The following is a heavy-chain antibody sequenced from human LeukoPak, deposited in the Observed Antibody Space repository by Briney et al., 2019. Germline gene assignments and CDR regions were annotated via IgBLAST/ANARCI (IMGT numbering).Heavy chain of an antibody. D-gene: IGHD3-10*01. CDR2: TSAYNGNT. CDR1: GYTFTSYG. CDR3: ARNTPLLWFGELFPDPGDGDFDY. V-gene: IGHV1-18*01. J-gene: IGHJ4*02. Sequence: ASVKVSCKASGYTFTSYGISWVRQAPGQGLEWMGWTSAYNGNTNYAQKLQGRVTMTTDTSTSTAYMELRSLRSDDTAVYYCARNTPLLWFGELFPDPGDGDFDYWGQGTLVTVSS.